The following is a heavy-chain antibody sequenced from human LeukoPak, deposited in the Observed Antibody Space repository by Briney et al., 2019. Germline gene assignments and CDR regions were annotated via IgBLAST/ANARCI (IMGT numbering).Heavy chain of an antibody. D-gene: IGHD5-24*01. V-gene: IGHV3-15*01. CDR3: TTVELRWLQFAIDY. CDR1: GFTFSNAW. CDR2: VKSKTDGGTT. J-gene: IGHJ4*02. Sequence: GGSLRLSCAASGFTFSNAWMSWVRQAPGKGLEWVGRVKSKTDGGTTDYAAPVEGRFTISRDDSKNTLYLQMNSLKTEDTAVYYCTTVELRWLQFAIDYWGQGTLVTVSS.